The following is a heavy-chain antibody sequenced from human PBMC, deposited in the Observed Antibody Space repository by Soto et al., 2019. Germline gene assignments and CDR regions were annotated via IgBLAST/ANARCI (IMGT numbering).Heavy chain of an antibody. V-gene: IGHV3-30-3*01. J-gene: IGHJ4*02. D-gene: IGHD3-22*01. CDR1: GFTFSSYA. Sequence: PGRSLRLSSAASGFTFSSYAMHWVRKDTGKGLEWVAVISYDGSNKYYADSVKGRFTISRDNSKNTLYLQMNSLRAEDTAVYYCARDESGGYYYVFDYWGQGTLVTVSS. CDR3: ARDESGGYYYVFDY. CDR2: ISYDGSNK.